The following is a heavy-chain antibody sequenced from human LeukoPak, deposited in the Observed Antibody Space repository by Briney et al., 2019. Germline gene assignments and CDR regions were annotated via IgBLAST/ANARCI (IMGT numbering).Heavy chain of an antibody. V-gene: IGHV4-34*01. CDR1: GGSFSGYY. D-gene: IGHD3-22*01. CDR2: INHSGST. Sequence: SETLSLTCAVYGGSFSGYYWSWIRQPPGKGLEWIGEINHSGSTNYNPSLKSRVTISVDTSKNQFSLKLSSVTAADTAAYYCARRKNTYYYDSSGSLGYWGQGTLVTVSS. CDR3: ARRKNTYYYDSSGSLGY. J-gene: IGHJ4*02.